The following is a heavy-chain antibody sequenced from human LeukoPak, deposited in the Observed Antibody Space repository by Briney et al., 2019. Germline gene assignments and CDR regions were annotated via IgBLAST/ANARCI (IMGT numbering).Heavy chain of an antibody. CDR3: ARDYNDILTGFTIWYYYGMDV. Sequence: VKVSCKASGGTFSSYAISWVRQAPGQGLEWMGGIIPIFGTANYAQKFQGRVTITADKSTSTAYMELSSLRSEDTAVYYCARDYNDILTGFTIWYYYGMDVWGKGTTVTVSS. V-gene: IGHV1-69*06. CDR1: GGTFSSYA. J-gene: IGHJ6*04. D-gene: IGHD3-9*01. CDR2: IIPIFGTA.